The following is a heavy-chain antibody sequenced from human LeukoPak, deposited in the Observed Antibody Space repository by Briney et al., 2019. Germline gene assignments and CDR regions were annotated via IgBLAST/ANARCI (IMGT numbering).Heavy chain of an antibody. CDR1: GFTFSSYA. CDR2: INTGGVHT. CDR3: AKSQYTGNYHFDN. Sequence: PGGSLRLSCGASGFTFSSYAMSWVRQVPGKGLERVSGINTGGVHTYYADSVKGRFSISRDDSKSTLFLQMSDLRAEDTAIYYCAKSQYTGNYHFDNWGQGTLVTVSS. D-gene: IGHD1-1*01. J-gene: IGHJ4*02. V-gene: IGHV3-23*01.